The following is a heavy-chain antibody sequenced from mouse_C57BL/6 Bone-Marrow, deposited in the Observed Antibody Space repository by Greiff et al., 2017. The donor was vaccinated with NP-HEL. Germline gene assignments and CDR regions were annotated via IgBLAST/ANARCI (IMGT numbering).Heavy chain of an antibody. Sequence: QVQLKESGPGLVQPSQSLSITCTVSGFSLTSYGVHWVRQSPGKGLEWLGVIWSGGSTDYNAAFISRLSISKDNSKSQVFFKMNSLQADDTAIYYCARKRQLGPPYAMDYWGQGTSVTVSS. J-gene: IGHJ4*01. CDR1: GFSLTSYG. CDR3: ARKRQLGPPYAMDY. CDR2: IWSGGST. D-gene: IGHD3-1*01. V-gene: IGHV2-2*01.